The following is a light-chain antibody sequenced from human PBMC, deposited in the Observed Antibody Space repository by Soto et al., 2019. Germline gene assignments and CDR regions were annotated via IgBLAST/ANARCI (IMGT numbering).Light chain of an antibody. CDR1: QSISSN. CDR3: QQYNNWPPIT. Sequence: EIVMTQTPDTLSVSPGERATLSCSASQSISSNLAWYQQKPGQAPRLVIFGASTRATGIPARFSGSGSGTEFTLTISSLQSEDFAVYYCQQYNNWPPITFGQGTRLEIK. V-gene: IGKV3-15*01. J-gene: IGKJ5*01. CDR2: GAS.